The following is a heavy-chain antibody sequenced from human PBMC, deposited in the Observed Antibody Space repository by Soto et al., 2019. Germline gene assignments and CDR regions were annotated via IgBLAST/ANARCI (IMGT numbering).Heavy chain of an antibody. CDR2: INSDGSST. Sequence: GGSLRLSCAASRFTFSNYWMHWVRQAPGKGLVWVSRINSDGSSTNYADSVKGRFTISRDSAKNTLYLQMNSLRAEDTAVYYCARHRDAHMDVWGQWTTVTVSS. CDR1: RFTFSNYW. J-gene: IGHJ6*02. CDR3: ARHRDAHMDV. V-gene: IGHV3-74*01.